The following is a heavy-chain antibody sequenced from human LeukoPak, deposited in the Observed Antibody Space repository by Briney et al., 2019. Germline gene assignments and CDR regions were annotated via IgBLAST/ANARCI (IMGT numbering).Heavy chain of an antibody. CDR3: ARGLSTRQKATNYIVATMIRWAYYFDY. V-gene: IGHV4-38-2*02. CDR2: IYHSGST. J-gene: IGHJ4*02. D-gene: IGHD5-12*01. CDR1: GYSISSGYY. Sequence: PSETLSLTCTVSGYSISSGYYWGWIRQPPGKGLEWIGSIYHSGSTYYNPSLKSRVTISVDTSKNQFSLKLSSVTAADTAVYYCARGLSTRQKATNYIVATMIRWAYYFDYWGQGTLVTVSS.